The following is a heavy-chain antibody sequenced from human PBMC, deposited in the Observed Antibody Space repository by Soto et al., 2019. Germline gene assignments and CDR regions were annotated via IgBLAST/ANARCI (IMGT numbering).Heavy chain of an antibody. CDR2: ISGSGGST. CDR3: AKDSLAQKYYDILTGYGKYFDY. D-gene: IGHD3-9*01. CDR1: GFTFSSYA. Sequence: GGSLRLSCAASGFTFSSYAMSWVRQAPGKGLEWVSAISGSGGSTYYADSVKGRFTISRDNSKNTLYLQMNSLRAEDTAVYYCAKDSLAQKYYDILTGYGKYFDYWGQGTLVTVSS. J-gene: IGHJ4*02. V-gene: IGHV3-23*01.